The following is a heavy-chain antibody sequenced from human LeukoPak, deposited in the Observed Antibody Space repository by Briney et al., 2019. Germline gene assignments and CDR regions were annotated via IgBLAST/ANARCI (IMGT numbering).Heavy chain of an antibody. V-gene: IGHV3-7*05. CDR1: EFTFSSYS. Sequence: GGSLRLSCAASEFTFSSYSMSWVRQAPGKGLEWVANIKQDGSEKYYLDSVKGRFTISRDNAKNSLYLQMNSLRAEDTAVYYCARMFYYYETYDYWGRGTLVTVSS. CDR3: ARMFYYYETYDY. D-gene: IGHD3-22*01. J-gene: IGHJ4*02. CDR2: IKQDGSEK.